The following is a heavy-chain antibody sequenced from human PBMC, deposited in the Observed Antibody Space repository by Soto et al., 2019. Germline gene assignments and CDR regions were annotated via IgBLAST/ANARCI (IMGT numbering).Heavy chain of an antibody. CDR3: VREWGGYCSGGSCYPGYVQH. J-gene: IGHJ1*01. CDR1: GFTFSSYW. D-gene: IGHD2-15*01. Sequence: EVQLVESGGGLVQPGGSLRLSCAASGFTFSSYWMSWVRQAPGKGLEWVANLKHDGSEKYYVDSVKGRFTISRGNAKNSLYLQMNSLRAEDTAVYYCVREWGGYCSGGSCYPGYVQHWGQGTLVTVSS. CDR2: LKHDGSEK. V-gene: IGHV3-7*01.